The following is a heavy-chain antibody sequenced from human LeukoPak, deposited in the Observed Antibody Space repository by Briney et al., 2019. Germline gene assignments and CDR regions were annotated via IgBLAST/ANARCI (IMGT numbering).Heavy chain of an antibody. CDR2: INHSGST. D-gene: IGHD3-10*01. CDR1: GGSFSGYY. J-gene: IGHJ4*02. Sequence: SETLSLTCAVYGGSFSGYYWSWIRQPPGKGLEWIGEINHSGSTNYNPSLKSRVTISVDTSKNQFSLKLSSVTAADTAVYYCARHALLWFGESSPFDYWGQGTLVTVSS. V-gene: IGHV4-34*01. CDR3: ARHALLWFGESSPFDY.